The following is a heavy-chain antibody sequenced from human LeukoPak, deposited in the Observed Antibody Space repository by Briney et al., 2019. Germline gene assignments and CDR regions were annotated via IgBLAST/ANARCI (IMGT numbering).Heavy chain of an antibody. CDR1: GYTFTGYY. Sequence: GASVKVSCKASGYTFTGYYMHWVRQAPGQGLEWMGWINPNSGGTNYAQKFQGRVTMTRDTSISTAYMELSRLRSDDTAVYYCARELVRYFDWLLSPFDAFDIWGQGTMVTVSS. D-gene: IGHD3-9*01. CDR2: INPNSGGT. V-gene: IGHV1-2*02. CDR3: ARELVRYFDWLLSPFDAFDI. J-gene: IGHJ3*02.